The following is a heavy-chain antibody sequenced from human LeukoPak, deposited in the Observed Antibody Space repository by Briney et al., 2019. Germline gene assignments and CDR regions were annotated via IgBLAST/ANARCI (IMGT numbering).Heavy chain of an antibody. V-gene: IGHV3-9*01. CDR1: GFTLSDYA. CDR2: ISWNSGSI. Sequence: GESLRLSCAASGFTLSDYATSWVRQAPGKGLEWVSGISWNSGSIGYADSVKGRFTISRDNAKNSLYLQMNSLGAEDTALYYCAKAVCSSTSCYYNYWGQGTLVTVSS. CDR3: AKAVCSSTSCYYNY. J-gene: IGHJ4*02. D-gene: IGHD2-2*01.